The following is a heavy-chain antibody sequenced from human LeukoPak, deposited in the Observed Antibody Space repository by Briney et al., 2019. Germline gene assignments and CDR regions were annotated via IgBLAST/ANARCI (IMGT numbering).Heavy chain of an antibody. Sequence: SGGSLRLSCAASGVTLSSFAMSWARQAPGKGLEWVSGISSSGSGDNTHYADSVKGRFTISRDNSKNTLYLQMNSLRAEDTAVYYCAKDWDDYGDYLPLDNWGQGTLVTVSS. CDR2: ISSSGSGDNT. CDR1: GVTLSSFA. CDR3: AKDWDDYGDYLPLDN. J-gene: IGHJ4*02. V-gene: IGHV3-23*01. D-gene: IGHD4-17*01.